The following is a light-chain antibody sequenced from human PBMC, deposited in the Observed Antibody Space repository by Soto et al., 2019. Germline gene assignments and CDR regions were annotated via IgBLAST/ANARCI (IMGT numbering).Light chain of an antibody. J-gene: IGKJ2*01. Sequence: DIQMTQSPSSLSASVGDRVTITCRASQSISSYLNWYQQKPGKAPKLLIYAASSLQSGVPSRFSGSGSGTDLTLTISSLQPEDFATYYCQQSYTFGQGTKVDIK. CDR2: AAS. CDR3: QQSYT. CDR1: QSISSY. V-gene: IGKV1-39*01.